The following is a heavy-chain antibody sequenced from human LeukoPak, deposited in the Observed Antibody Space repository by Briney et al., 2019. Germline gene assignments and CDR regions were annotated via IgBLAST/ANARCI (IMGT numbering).Heavy chain of an antibody. Sequence: SETLSLTCAVYGGSFSGYYWSWIRQPPGKGLEWIGEINHSGSTNYNPSLKSRVTISVDTSKNQFSLKLSSVTAANTAVYYCARAPRWIPVALVWGKGTTVTVSS. J-gene: IGHJ6*04. V-gene: IGHV4-34*01. CDR1: GGSFSGYY. D-gene: IGHD4-23*01. CDR3: ARAPRWIPVALV. CDR2: INHSGST.